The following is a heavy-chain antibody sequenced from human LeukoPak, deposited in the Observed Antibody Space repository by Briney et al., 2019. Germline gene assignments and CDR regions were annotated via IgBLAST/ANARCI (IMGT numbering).Heavy chain of an antibody. V-gene: IGHV3-48*03. D-gene: IGHD1-26*01. Sequence: GGSLRLSCAASGFTFSNYEMNWVRQAPGQGLEWVSYISSSGSTIYYADSVKGRFTISRDNAKNSLWLQMNSLRAEDTAVYYCARDASLVGTTDFDCWGQGTLVTVSS. J-gene: IGHJ4*02. CDR1: GFTFSNYE. CDR2: ISSSGSTI. CDR3: ARDASLVGTTDFDC.